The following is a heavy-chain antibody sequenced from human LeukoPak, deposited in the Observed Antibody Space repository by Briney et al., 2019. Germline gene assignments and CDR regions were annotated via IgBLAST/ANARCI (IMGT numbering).Heavy chain of an antibody. CDR1: GYSISSGYY. CDR2: IYHSGST. Sequence: PSETLSLTCSVSGYSISSGYYWGWIRQPPGKGLEWIGNIYHSGSTYYNPSLKSRVTISVDTSKNQFSLKLSSVTAADTAVYYCARVGCSGDDCYSSQLGVFDIWGQGTTVTVSS. CDR3: ARVGCSGDDCYSSQLGVFDI. J-gene: IGHJ3*02. D-gene: IGHD2-15*01. V-gene: IGHV4-38-2*02.